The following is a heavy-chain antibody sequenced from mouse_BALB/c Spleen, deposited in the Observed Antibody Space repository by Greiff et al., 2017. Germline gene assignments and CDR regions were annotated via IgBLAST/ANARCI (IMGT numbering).Heavy chain of an antibody. Sequence: DVKLQESGPSLVKPSQTLSLTCSVTGDSITSGYWNWIRKFPGNKLEYMGYISYSGSTYYNPSLKSRISITRDTSKNQYYLQLNSVTTEDTATYYCARRGYGNYEWFAYWGQGTLVTVSA. V-gene: IGHV3-8*02. CDR1: GDSITSGY. J-gene: IGHJ3*01. CDR2: ISYSGST. CDR3: ARRGYGNYEWFAY. D-gene: IGHD2-10*02.